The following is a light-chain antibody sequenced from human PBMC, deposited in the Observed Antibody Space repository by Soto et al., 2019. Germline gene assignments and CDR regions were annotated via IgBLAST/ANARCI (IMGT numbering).Light chain of an antibody. CDR2: KAS. V-gene: IGKV1-5*03. CDR1: QSISSW. J-gene: IGKJ3*01. Sequence: DIQMTQSPSTLSASVGDRVTITCRASQSISSWLAWYQQKPGKAPKLLIYKASSLESGVPSRFSGSVSGTEFTLTISSLQPDDFATYYCQQYNSYSGFTFGPGTKVDIK. CDR3: QQYNSYSGFT.